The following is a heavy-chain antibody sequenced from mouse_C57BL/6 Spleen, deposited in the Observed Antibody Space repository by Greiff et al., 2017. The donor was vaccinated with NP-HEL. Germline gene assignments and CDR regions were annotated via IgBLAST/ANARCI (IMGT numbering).Heavy chain of an antibody. CDR3: ARPGVYYFDY. CDR1: GFTFSSYG. J-gene: IGHJ2*01. Sequence: EVKLVESGGDLVKPGGSLKLSCAASGFTFSSYGMSWVRQTPDKRLEWVATISSGGSYTYYPDSVKGRFTISRDNAKNTLYLQMSSLKSEDTAMYYCARPGVYYFDYWGQGTTLTVSS. V-gene: IGHV5-6*01. CDR2: ISSGGSYT.